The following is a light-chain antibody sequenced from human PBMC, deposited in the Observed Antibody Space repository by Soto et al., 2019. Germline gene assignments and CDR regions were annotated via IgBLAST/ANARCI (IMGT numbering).Light chain of an antibody. CDR2: GAS. Sequence: EIVLTQSPGTLSLSPWERATLSCRASQSVGSSYLAWYQHKPGQAPRLLIYGASSRATGIPDRFSGSGSGTDFTLTNTRLEPEYFAVYFCQQYGSSPYTFGPGTKVDI. V-gene: IGKV3-20*01. CDR3: QQYGSSPYT. J-gene: IGKJ3*01. CDR1: QSVGSSY.